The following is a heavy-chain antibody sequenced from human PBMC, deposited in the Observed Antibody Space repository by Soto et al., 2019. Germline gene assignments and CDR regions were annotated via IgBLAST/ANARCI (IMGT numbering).Heavy chain of an antibody. J-gene: IGHJ6*02. CDR1: GFTVSSNY. CDR3: ARHHPGTSSYYYYGMDV. CDR2: IYSGGST. Sequence: PGGSLRLSCAASGFTVSSNYMSWVRQAPGKGLEWVSVIYSGGSTYYADSVKGRFTISRDNSKNTLYLQMNSLRAEDTAVYYCARHHPGTSSYYYYGMDVWGQGTTVTVSS. V-gene: IGHV3-53*01. D-gene: IGHD1-7*01.